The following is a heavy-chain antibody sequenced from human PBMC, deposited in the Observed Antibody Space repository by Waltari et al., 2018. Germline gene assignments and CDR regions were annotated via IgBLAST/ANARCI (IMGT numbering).Heavy chain of an antibody. CDR2: IYYSGRT. CDR3: ARAGLESAFDY. Sequence: QVQLQESGPGLVKPSETLSLTCTVSGGSLSSYYWSWIRQPPGKGLEWFGCIYYSGRTNYNPARKSRVTISVDTSKNQFSLKLSSVTAADTAVYYCARAGLESAFDYWGQGTLVTVSS. V-gene: IGHV4-59*01. CDR1: GGSLSSYY. D-gene: IGHD3-3*01. J-gene: IGHJ4*02.